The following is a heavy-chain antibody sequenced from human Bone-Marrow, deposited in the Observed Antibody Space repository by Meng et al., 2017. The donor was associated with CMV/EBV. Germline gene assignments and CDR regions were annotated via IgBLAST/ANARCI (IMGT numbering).Heavy chain of an antibody. D-gene: IGHD2-2*02. CDR3: ARRFFYGDCSSTSCYIPFDY. CDR1: GYTFTSYG. CDR2: ISAYNGNT. V-gene: IGHV1-18*01. Sequence: ASVKVSCKASGYTFTSYGISWVRQAPGQGLEWMGWISAYNGNTNYAQKLQGRVTMTTDTSTSTAYMELSNLRSEDTAVYYCARRFFYGDCSSTSCYIPFDYWGQGTLVTVSS. J-gene: IGHJ4*02.